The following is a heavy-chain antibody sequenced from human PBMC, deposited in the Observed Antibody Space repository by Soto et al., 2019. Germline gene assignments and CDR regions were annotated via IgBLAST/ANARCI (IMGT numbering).Heavy chain of an antibody. J-gene: IGHJ4*02. Sequence: SVKVSCKASGGTFSSYAISWVRQAPGQGLEWMGGIIPIFGTANYAQKFQGRVTITADESTSTAYMELSSLRSEDTAVYYCASANQYNYVWESYRFDYQRQETRVAVSS. CDR3: ASANQYNYVWESYRFDY. CDR1: GGTFSSYA. CDR2: IIPIFGTA. V-gene: IGHV1-69*13. D-gene: IGHD3-16*02.